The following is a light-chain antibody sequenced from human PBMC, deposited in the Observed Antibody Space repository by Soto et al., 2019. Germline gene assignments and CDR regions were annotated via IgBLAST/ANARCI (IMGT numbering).Light chain of an antibody. J-gene: IGKJ5*01. Sequence: DIQMTQSPSTLSASVGDRVTITCRASQSIGSWLAWYQHKPGKAPKVLISDASILENGVPSRFSGTGSGTEFTLTISNLQPDDFATYFCQQYNSFSLITFGQGTRLEIK. V-gene: IGKV1-5*01. CDR2: DAS. CDR1: QSIGSW. CDR3: QQYNSFSLIT.